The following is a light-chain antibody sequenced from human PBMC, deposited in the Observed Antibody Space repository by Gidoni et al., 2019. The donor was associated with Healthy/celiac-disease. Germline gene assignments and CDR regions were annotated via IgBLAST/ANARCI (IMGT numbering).Light chain of an antibody. CDR3: CSYAGSSTYV. CDR2: DGS. CDR1: SSDVGSYNL. Sequence: QSALTPTASVSGSPGQPLTIPCTGTSSDVGSYNLVSWYQQHPGKAPTLMIYDGSKRPSGVSNRFSGSKSRTTASLTISGLQAEDEADYYCCSYAGSSTYVFGTGTKVTVL. J-gene: IGLJ1*01. V-gene: IGLV2-23*01.